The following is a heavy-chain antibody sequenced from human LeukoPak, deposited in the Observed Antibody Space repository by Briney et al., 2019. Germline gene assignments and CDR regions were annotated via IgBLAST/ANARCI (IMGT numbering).Heavy chain of an antibody. Sequence: HSGGSLRLSCAASGFTFSSYAMHWVRQAPGKGLEWVAVISYDGSNKYYADSVKGRFTISRDNSKNTLYLQMNSLRAEDTAVYYCVRGTGLQSWGQGTLVTVSS. D-gene: IGHD3/OR15-3a*01. J-gene: IGHJ4*02. CDR3: VRGTGLQS. CDR2: ISYDGSNK. CDR1: GFTFSSYA. V-gene: IGHV3-30*04.